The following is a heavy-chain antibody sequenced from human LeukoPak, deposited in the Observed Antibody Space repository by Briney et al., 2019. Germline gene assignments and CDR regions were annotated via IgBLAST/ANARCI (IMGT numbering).Heavy chain of an antibody. CDR2: INPSGGST. V-gene: IGHV1-46*01. D-gene: IGHD5-24*01. Sequence: GASVKVSCKASGYTFTSYYMHWVRQAPGQGLEWMRIINPSGGSTSYAQKFQGRVTMTRDTSTSTVYMELSSLRSEDTAVYYCARGPLLRDGYKYYFDYWGQGTLVTVSS. J-gene: IGHJ4*02. CDR1: GYTFTSYY. CDR3: ARGPLLRDGYKYYFDY.